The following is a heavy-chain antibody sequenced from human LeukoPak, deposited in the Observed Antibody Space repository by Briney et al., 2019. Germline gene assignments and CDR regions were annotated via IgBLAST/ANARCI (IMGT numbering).Heavy chain of an antibody. CDR3: ARESGYYYDSSGPDY. J-gene: IGHJ4*02. D-gene: IGHD3-22*01. CDR1: GGSISSSNW. V-gene: IGHV4-4*02. CDR2: IYHSGST. Sequence: PSETLSLTCAVSGGSISSSNWWSWVRQPPGKGLEWIGEIYHSGSTNYNPSLKSRVTISVDKSKNQFSLKLSSVTAADTAVYYCARESGYYYDSSGPDYWGQGTLVTVSS.